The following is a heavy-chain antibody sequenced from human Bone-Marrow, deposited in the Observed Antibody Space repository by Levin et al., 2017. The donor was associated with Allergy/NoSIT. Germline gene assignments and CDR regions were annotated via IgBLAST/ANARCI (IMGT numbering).Heavy chain of an antibody. V-gene: IGHV3-49*03. CDR3: TRDRYCISRSCSDGAAFDI. D-gene: IGHD2-2*01. CDR1: GFTFGDYA. CDR2: ITSNAYAGTP. J-gene: IGHJ3*02. Sequence: PGGSLRLSCTGSGFTFGDYAVSWFRQAPGMGLEWVGIITSNAYAGTPYYGASVKGRFIISRDDSKSISYLQMNSLKAEDTALYYCTRDRYCISRSCSDGAAFDIWGQGTMVTVSS.